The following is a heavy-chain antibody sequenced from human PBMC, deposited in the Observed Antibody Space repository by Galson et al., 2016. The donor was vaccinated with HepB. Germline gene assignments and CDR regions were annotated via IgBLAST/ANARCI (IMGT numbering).Heavy chain of an antibody. D-gene: IGHD1-26*01. J-gene: IGHJ6*02. Sequence: SLRLSCAASGFTFRNYVMNWVRQAPGKGLGWVSSISGSGNSTYYADSVKGRFTISRDNSEDTLYLQMNSLRAEDTALYYCTKAKVGTRCMDVWGQGTSVTVSS. CDR1: GFTFRNYV. CDR2: ISGSGNST. CDR3: TKAKVGTRCMDV. V-gene: IGHV3-23*01.